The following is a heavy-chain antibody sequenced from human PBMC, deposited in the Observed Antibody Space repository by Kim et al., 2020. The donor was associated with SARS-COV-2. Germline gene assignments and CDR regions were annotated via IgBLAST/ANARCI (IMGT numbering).Heavy chain of an antibody. V-gene: IGHV3-15*01. CDR3: TTRTYHSDSRASPPQYYLDV. J-gene: IGHJ6*02. Sequence: GGSLRLSCAASGFIFTNASMHWVRQAPGKGLEWVGHIKSKTDDGTTDYAAPVKGRFIISGDESKNTLYLQMTSLNTEDTAVYFCTTRTYHSDSRASPPQYYLDVWGQGTTVTVSS. CDR1: GFIFTNAS. CDR2: IKSKTDDGTT. D-gene: IGHD3-22*01.